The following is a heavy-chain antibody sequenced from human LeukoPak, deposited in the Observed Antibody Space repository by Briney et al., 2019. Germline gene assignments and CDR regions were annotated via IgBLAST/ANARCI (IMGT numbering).Heavy chain of an antibody. CDR3: ATSDIDYYDSSGYYSDY. J-gene: IGHJ4*02. CDR1: GYTLTGYY. CDR2: INPNSGGT. D-gene: IGHD3-22*01. Sequence: ASVKVSCKASGYTLTGYYMHWVRQAPGQGLEWMGWINPNSGGTNYAQKFQGRVTMTRDTSISTAYMELSRLRSDDTAVYYCATSDIDYYDSSGYYSDYWGQGTLVTVSS. V-gene: IGHV1-2*02.